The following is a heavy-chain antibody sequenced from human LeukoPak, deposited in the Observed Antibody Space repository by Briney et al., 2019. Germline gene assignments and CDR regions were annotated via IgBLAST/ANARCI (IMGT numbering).Heavy chain of an antibody. CDR3: AREGRMGTADAFDV. CDR2: VGIAGDT. V-gene: IGHV3-13*01. Sequence: GGSLRLSCAASGFIFNNYEMHWVRQTAGKGLEWVSAVGIAGDTFYAGSVKGRFSISRDNAESSLFLQMNSLRAAHTAVYSCAREGRMGTADAFDVWGQGTMVTVSS. J-gene: IGHJ3*01. CDR1: GFIFNNYE. D-gene: IGHD1-14*01.